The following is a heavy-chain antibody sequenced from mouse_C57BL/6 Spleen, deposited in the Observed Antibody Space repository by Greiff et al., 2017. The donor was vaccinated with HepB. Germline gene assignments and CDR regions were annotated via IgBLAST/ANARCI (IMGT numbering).Heavy chain of an antibody. CDR1: GYTFTSYW. D-gene: IGHD2-4*01. CDR3: ARSVGMITSYFDY. V-gene: IGHV1-52*01. Sequence: QVQLQQPGAELVRPGSSVKLSCKASGYTFTSYWMHWVKQRPIQGLEWIGNIDPSDSETHYNQKFKDKATLTVDKSSSTAYMQLSSLTSEDSAVYYCARSVGMITSYFDYWGQGTTLTVSS. CDR2: IDPSDSET. J-gene: IGHJ2*01.